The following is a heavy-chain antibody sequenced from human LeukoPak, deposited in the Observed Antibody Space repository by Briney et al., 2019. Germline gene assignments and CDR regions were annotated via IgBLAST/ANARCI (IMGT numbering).Heavy chain of an antibody. V-gene: IGHV3-21*01. CDR2: ISTTGDFI. D-gene: IGHD2-8*01. CDR1: GFTFTTYS. J-gene: IGHJ4*02. CDR3: AGRDCTNGLCQFDY. Sequence: GGSLRLSCVASGFTFTTYSMNWVRLAPGKGLEWVSSISTTGDFIHYADSVKGRFTISRGNAKNSLYLQMNGLRAEDTAIYYCAGRDCTNGLCQFDYWGQGTLVTVSS.